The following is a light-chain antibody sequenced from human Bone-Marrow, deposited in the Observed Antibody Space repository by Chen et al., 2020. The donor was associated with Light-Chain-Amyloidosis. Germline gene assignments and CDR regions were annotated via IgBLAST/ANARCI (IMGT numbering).Light chain of an antibody. CDR1: NIGSIS. CDR3: QVWDRSSDRPV. J-gene: IGLJ3*02. Sequence: SSVLTQPSSVSVAPGQTATLARGGNNIGSISVHWYQQTPGQAPLLVGYDDSDRPSGIPERLSGSKSGNTATLTISRVEAGDEADYYCQVWDRSSDRPVFGGGTKLTVL. CDR2: DDS. V-gene: IGLV3-21*02.